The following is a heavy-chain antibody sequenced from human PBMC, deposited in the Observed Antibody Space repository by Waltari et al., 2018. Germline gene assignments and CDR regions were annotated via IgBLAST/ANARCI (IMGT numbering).Heavy chain of an antibody. CDR3: ARTRSSSWYWGAYYYYYMDV. D-gene: IGHD6-13*01. CDR2: MNPNSGNT. J-gene: IGHJ6*03. Sequence: VQLLESGAEVKKPGASVKVSCKASGYTFTSYDINWVRQATGQGLEWMGWMNPNSGNTGYAQKFQGRVTMTRNTSISTAYMELSSLRSEDTAVYYCARTRSSSWYWGAYYYYYMDVWGKGTTVIVSS. V-gene: IGHV1-8*01. CDR1: GYTFTSYD.